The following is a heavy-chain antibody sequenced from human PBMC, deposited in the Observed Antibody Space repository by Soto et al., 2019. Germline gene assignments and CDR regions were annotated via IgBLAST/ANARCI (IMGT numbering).Heavy chain of an antibody. CDR3: ARDLAVGLVDY. V-gene: IGHV1-18*01. Sequence: QVQLVQSGAEVKKPGASVKVSCKASGYTFTSYGISWVRQAPGQGLEWMGWISAYNGNTNYAQKLQGRVTMTTDTSTSTGHMALRSLRSDGTAVYYCARDLAVGLVDYWGQGTLVTVSS. CDR2: ISAYNGNT. J-gene: IGHJ4*02. D-gene: IGHD6-19*01. CDR1: GYTFTSYG.